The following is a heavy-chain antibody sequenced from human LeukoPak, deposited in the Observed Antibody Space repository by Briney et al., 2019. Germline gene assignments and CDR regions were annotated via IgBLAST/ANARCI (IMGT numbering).Heavy chain of an antibody. J-gene: IGHJ3*02. CDR2: ISYDGSNK. Sequence: GGSLRLSCAASGFTFSSYAMHWVRQAPGKGLEWVAVISYDGSNKYYAASVKGRFTISRDNANNTLYLQMNSLRAEDTAVYYCARHSYDSSAYEESGAFDIWGQGTMVTVSS. CDR1: GFTFSSYA. D-gene: IGHD3-22*01. CDR3: ARHSYDSSAYEESGAFDI. V-gene: IGHV3-30-3*01.